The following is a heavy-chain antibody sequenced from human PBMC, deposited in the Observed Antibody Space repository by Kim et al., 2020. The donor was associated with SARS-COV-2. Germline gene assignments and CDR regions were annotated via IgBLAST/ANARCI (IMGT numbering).Heavy chain of an antibody. J-gene: IGHJ3*02. CDR3: ARASRSTIFGVVTAPGSFDI. CDR1: GGSISSYY. V-gene: IGHV4-59*01. Sequence: SETLSLTCTVSGGSISSYYWSWIRQPPGKGLEWIGYIYYSGSTNYNPSLKSRVTISVDTSKNQFSLKLSSVTAADTAVYYCARASRSTIFGVVTAPGSFDIWGQGTMFPFSS. D-gene: IGHD3-3*01. CDR2: IYYSGST.